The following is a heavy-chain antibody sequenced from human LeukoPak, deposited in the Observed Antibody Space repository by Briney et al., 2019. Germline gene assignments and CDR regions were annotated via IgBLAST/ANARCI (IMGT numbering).Heavy chain of an antibody. CDR2: IYYSGST. CDR1: GGSISSSSYY. Sequence: SETLSLTCTVSGGSISSSSYYWGWIRQPPGKGLEWIGSIYYSGSTYYNPSLKSRVTISVDTSKNQFSLKLSSVTAADTAVYYCARRGHCRSTSCHPFDYWGQGTLVTVSS. V-gene: IGHV4-39*01. CDR3: ARRGHCRSTSCHPFDY. J-gene: IGHJ4*02. D-gene: IGHD2-2*01.